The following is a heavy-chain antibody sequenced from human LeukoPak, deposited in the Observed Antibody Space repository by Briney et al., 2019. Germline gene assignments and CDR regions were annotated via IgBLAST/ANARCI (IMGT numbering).Heavy chain of an antibody. CDR2: IKSKTDGGTT. V-gene: IGHV3-15*01. CDR1: GFTFRNAW. CDR3: TTAAYCSGGSCYSGYFQH. Sequence: GGSLRLSCAASGFTFRNAWMSWVRQAPGKGLEWVGRIKSKTDGGTTDYAAPVKGRFTISRDDSKNTLYLQMNSLKTEDTAVYYCTTAAYCSGGSCYSGYFQHWGQGTLVTVSS. J-gene: IGHJ1*01. D-gene: IGHD2-15*01.